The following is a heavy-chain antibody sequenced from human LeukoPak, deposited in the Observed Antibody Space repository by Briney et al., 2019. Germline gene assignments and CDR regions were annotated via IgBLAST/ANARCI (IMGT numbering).Heavy chain of an antibody. D-gene: IGHD6-6*01. CDR2: IIPILGIA. CDR1: GGTFSSYA. J-gene: IGHJ4*02. V-gene: IGHV1-69*04. Sequence: GASVKVYCKASGGTFSSYAISWVRQAPGQGLEWMGRIIPILGIANYAQKFQGRVTITADKSTSTAYMELSSLRSEDTAVYYCASRLRSIAARSGDYWGQGTLVTVSS. CDR3: ASRLRSIAARSGDY.